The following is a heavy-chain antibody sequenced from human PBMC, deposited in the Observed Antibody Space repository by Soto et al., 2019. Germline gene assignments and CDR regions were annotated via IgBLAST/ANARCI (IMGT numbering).Heavy chain of an antibody. V-gene: IGHV1-24*01. CDR3: ATVVVVSYWFDP. J-gene: IGHJ5*02. D-gene: IGHD2-21*01. CDR2: FDPEDGET. CDR1: GYTITELS. Sequence: ASVKVSCKVSGYTITELSMHWVRQAPGKGLEWMGGFDPEDGETIYAQKFQGRVTMTEDTSTDTAYMELSSLRSEDTAVYYCATVVVVSYWFDPWGQGTLVTVSS.